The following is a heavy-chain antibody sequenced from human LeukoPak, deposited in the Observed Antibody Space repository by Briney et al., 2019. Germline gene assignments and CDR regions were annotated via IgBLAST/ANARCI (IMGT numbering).Heavy chain of an antibody. CDR3: ARLGYSSSWYVFDY. D-gene: IGHD6-13*01. CDR1: GGSISSYY. J-gene: IGHJ4*02. V-gene: IGHV4-59*01. Sequence: PSETLSLTCTVSGGSISSYYWSWIRQPPGKGLEWIGYIYYSGSAIYNPSLKSRVTTSVDTSKSQFSLNLSSVTAADTAVYYCARLGYSSSWYVFDYWGQGTLVTVSS. CDR2: IYYSGSA.